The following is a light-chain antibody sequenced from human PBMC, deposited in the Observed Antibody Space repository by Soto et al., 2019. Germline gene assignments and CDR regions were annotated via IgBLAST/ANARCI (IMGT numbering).Light chain of an antibody. CDR3: CSYAGSYPFV. V-gene: IGLV2-11*01. CDR2: DVD. J-gene: IGLJ1*01. CDR1: SSGVGGYNY. Sequence: QSALTQPRSVSGSPGQSVTISCTGTSSGVGGYNYVSWYQHHPGKAPKLMIYDVDKRPSGVPGRFSGSKSGNTASLTISGLQAEDEADYYCCSYAGSYPFVFGTGTKVTVL.